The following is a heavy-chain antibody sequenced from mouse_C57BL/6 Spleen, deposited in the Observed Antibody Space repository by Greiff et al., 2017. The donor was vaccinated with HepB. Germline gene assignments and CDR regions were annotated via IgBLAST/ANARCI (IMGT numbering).Heavy chain of an antibody. V-gene: IGHV1-39*01. Sequence: VQLQQSGPELVKPGASVKISCKASGYSFTDYNMNWVKQSNGKSLEWIGVINPNYGTTSYNQKFKGKATLTVDQSSSTAYLQLNSLTSEDSAVYYCARRSDYDGSSYSYWYFDDWGTGTTVTVSS. J-gene: IGHJ1*03. CDR3: ARRSDYDGSSYSYWYFDD. CDR2: INPNYGTT. D-gene: IGHD1-1*01. CDR1: GYSFTDYN.